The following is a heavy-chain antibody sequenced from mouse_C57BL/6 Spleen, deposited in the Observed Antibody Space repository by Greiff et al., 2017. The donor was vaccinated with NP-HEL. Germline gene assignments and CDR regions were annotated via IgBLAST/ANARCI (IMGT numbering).Heavy chain of an antibody. D-gene: IGHD2-4*01. Sequence: VQLQQSGPELVKPGASVKIPCKASGYTFTDYNMDWVKQSHGKSLEWIGDINPNNGGTIYNQKFKGKATLTVDKSSSTAYMELRSLTSEDTAVYYCARSSIYYDYGAWFAYWGQGTLVTVSA. CDR2: INPNNGGT. V-gene: IGHV1-18*01. CDR1: GYTFTDYN. CDR3: ARSSIYYDYGAWFAY. J-gene: IGHJ3*01.